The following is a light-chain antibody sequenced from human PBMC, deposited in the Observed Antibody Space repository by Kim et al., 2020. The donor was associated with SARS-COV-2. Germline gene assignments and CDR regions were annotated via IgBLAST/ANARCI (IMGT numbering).Light chain of an antibody. Sequence: PASNACGSRQSLVYSDGNIYLYWFHQRPGQSPRRLIYKVSTRDSGVPDRFSGGGSVTDFTLQISRVEAEDVGVYYCMQGTHWPFTFGPGTKVDSK. J-gene: IGKJ3*01. CDR3: MQGTHWPFT. V-gene: IGKV2-30*01. CDR1: QSLVYSDGNIY. CDR2: KVS.